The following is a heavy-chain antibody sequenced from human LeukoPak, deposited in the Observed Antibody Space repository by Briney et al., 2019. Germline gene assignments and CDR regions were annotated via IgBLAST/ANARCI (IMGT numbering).Heavy chain of an antibody. CDR3: ARDSQHLNFDH. V-gene: IGHV3-23*01. Sequence: GGSLRLSCAASGFTFSSYAMSWVRQAPGKGLEWVSTISGSPGTTYYGDSVKGRVTVSRDNSKNTLYLQMDSLRAEDTAVYYCARDSQHLNFDHWGQGTLVTVSS. D-gene: IGHD3-3*02. J-gene: IGHJ4*02. CDR2: ISGSPGTT. CDR1: GFTFSSYA.